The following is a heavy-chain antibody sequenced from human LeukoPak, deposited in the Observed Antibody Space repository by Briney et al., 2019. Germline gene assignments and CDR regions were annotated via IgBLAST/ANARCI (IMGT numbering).Heavy chain of an antibody. J-gene: IGHJ4*02. Sequence: ASVKVSCKASGYSFSDYYLHWVRLAPGQGLEWMGWINPKRDPKRGGTNYAQKFQGRVTMTRDTSISTVYMGLSGLRSDDTAVYYCARATSGGNTIDYWGQGTLVTVSS. D-gene: IGHD4-23*01. CDR1: GYSFSDYY. CDR2: INPKRDPKRGGT. CDR3: ARATSGGNTIDY. V-gene: IGHV1-2*02.